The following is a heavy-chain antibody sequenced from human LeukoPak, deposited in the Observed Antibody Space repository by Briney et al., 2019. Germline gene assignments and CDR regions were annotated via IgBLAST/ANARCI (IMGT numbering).Heavy chain of an antibody. Sequence: PGGSLRLSCAASGFTFSSYAMSWVRQAPGKGLEWVSAISGSGGSTYYADSVKGRFTISRDNSKNTLYLQMNSLRAEDTAVYCCAKGEDYYDSSGPLDYWGQGTLVTVSS. V-gene: IGHV3-23*01. CDR1: GFTFSSYA. D-gene: IGHD3-22*01. CDR3: AKGEDYYDSSGPLDY. J-gene: IGHJ4*02. CDR2: ISGSGGST.